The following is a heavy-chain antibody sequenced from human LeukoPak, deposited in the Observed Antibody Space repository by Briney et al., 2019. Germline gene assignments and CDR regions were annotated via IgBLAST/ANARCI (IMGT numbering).Heavy chain of an antibody. V-gene: IGHV1-18*01. Sequence: ASVKVSCKTSGYTFSNFGISWVRQPPAQPLEWMGWISGNNDNPNYGQKFQGRFTVTTDSSTSTAYMELRNLRSDDTAVYYCARDGTSTDDYWGQGTLVTVSS. CDR2: ISGNNDNP. CDR3: ARDGTSTDDY. CDR1: GYTFSNFG. J-gene: IGHJ4*02. D-gene: IGHD2-2*01.